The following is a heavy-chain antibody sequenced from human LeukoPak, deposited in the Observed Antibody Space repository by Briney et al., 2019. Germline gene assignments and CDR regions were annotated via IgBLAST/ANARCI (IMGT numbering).Heavy chain of an antibody. D-gene: IGHD3-10*02. Sequence: GGSLRLSCAASGFRFSSYAMSWVRQARGKGLEWVSVISGSGGTTYYADSVKGRFAISRDNSKSMLFLQLNSLRAEDTALYYCARDLHYYVAMDVWGQGTTVTVSS. J-gene: IGHJ6*02. CDR1: GFRFSSYA. CDR3: ARDLHYYVAMDV. V-gene: IGHV3-23*01. CDR2: ISGSGGTT.